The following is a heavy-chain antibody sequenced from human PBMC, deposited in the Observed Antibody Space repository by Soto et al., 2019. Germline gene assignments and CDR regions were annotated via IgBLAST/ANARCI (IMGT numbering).Heavy chain of an antibody. CDR3: TRQYLLWGPFDY. D-gene: IGHD3-22*01. J-gene: IGHJ4*02. CDR2: INTDGSGT. V-gene: IGHV3-74*01. CDR1: GFTFSSDW. Sequence: GGSMRLSCAASGFTFSSDWMHWVRQAPGKGLVWVSRINTDGSGTSYADSVKGRFTISRDNAKNTLYLQMNSLKSEDTAVYYCTRQYLLWGPFDYWGQGTPVTVSS.